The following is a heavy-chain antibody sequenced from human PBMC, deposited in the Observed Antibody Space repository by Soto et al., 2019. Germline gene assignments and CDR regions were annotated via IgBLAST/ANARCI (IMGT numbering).Heavy chain of an antibody. D-gene: IGHD2-2*01. CDR1: GYSFTSYW. Sequence: GEALQVSWKGSGYSFTSYWIGWVRQMPGKGLEWVGIIYPGDSDTRYSPSCQGQVTISADKSISTPYLQWRSLKASDTAMYYCARVAGKVVPAALPSCYYGIDVRGQGSTVSVSS. CDR2: IYPGDSDT. CDR3: ARVAGKVVPAALPSCYYGIDV. V-gene: IGHV5-51*01. J-gene: IGHJ6*02.